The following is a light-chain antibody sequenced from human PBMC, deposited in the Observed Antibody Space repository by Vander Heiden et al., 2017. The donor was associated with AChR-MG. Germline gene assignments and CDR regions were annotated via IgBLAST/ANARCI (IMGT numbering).Light chain of an antibody. Sequence: QSVLTQPPSVSAAPGQKVIISCSGSTSNIGNNEGSWYQQLPGAAPKLVIYDDHKRPSGISDRFSGSKSGTSATLGIIGLQTGDEADYHCEAWDSSLTDVVFGEGTKLTVL. CDR2: DDH. CDR3: EAWDSSLTDVV. J-gene: IGLJ2*01. CDR1: TSNIGNNE. V-gene: IGLV1-51*01.